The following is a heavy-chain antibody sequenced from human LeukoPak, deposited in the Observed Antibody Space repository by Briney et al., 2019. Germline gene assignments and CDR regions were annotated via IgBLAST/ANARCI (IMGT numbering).Heavy chain of an antibody. CDR3: ARRERNGYNFFDY. CDR1: GYSFATYW. CDR2: IYPGDADT. V-gene: IGHV5-51*01. J-gene: IGHJ4*02. D-gene: IGHD5-24*01. Sequence: KSGESLKISRKGSGYSFATYWSGGVRQMPGKGLEWMGIIYPGDADTRYSPSFQGQVTISADKSSSTAYRQWSSLKASDTAMYYCARRERNGYNFFDYWGQGTLVTVSS.